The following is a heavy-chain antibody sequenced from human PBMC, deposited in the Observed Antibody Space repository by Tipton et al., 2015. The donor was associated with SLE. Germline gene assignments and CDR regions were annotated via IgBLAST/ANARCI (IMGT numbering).Heavy chain of an antibody. D-gene: IGHD3-22*01. J-gene: IGHJ3*01. CDR3: TRGPVGSGYYSSSDAFDF. V-gene: IGHV4-61*02. Sequence: TLSLTCTVSGGSISSGSYYWSWIRQPAGKGLEWIGRIYTSESTNYNPSLKSRVTISVDTSKNQFSLKLSSVTAADTAVYFCTRGPVGSGYYSSSDAFDFWGQGTMVTVSS. CDR2: IYTSEST. CDR1: GGSISSGSYY.